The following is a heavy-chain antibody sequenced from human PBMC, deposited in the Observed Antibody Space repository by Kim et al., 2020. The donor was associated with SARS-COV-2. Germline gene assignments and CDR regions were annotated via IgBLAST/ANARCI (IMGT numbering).Heavy chain of an antibody. CDR3: ARVTSITIFGVVIYSDAFDI. J-gene: IGHJ3*02. V-gene: IGHV3-30*01. D-gene: IGHD3-3*01. Sequence: GRFTISRDNSKNTLYLQMNRLRAEDTAVYYCARVTSITIFGVVIYSDAFDIWGQGTMVTVSS.